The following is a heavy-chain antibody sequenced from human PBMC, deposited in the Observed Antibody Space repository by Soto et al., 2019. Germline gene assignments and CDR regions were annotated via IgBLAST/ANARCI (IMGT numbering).Heavy chain of an antibody. V-gene: IGHV1-69*13. J-gene: IGHJ4*02. CDR3: ARDRGGDYYDSSGYSY. Sequence: SVKVSCKASGGTFSSYAISWVRQAPGQGLEWMGGIIPIFGTANYAQKFQGRVTITADESTSTAYMELSSLRSEDAAVYYCARDRGGDYYDSSGYSYWGQGTLVTVSS. CDR2: IIPIFGTA. D-gene: IGHD3-22*01. CDR1: GGTFSSYA.